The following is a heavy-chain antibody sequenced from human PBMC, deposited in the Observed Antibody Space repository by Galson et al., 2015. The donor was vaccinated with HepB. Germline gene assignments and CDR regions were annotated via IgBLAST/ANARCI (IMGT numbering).Heavy chain of an antibody. J-gene: IGHJ3*02. CDR2: IYYRGST. V-gene: IGHV4-59*01. CDR3: ARHYIGEAFHI. CDR1: GGSISSYF. Sequence: ETLSLTCTVSGGSISSYFWSWIRQPPGKGLEWIAYIYYRGSTNYNPSLKSRVTISLDTSKNQFSLKLSSVTAADTAVYYCARHYIGEAFHIWGQGTMVTVSS. D-gene: IGHD4-11*01.